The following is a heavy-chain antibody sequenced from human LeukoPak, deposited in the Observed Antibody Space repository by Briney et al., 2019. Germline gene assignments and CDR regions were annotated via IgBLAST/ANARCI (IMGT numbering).Heavy chain of an antibody. J-gene: IGHJ5*02. CDR2: ISWNSGSI. D-gene: IGHD2-15*01. CDR1: GFTFDDYA. Sequence: PGRSLRLSCAASGFTFDDYATHWVRQAPGKGLEWVSGISWNSGSIGYADSVKGRFTISRDNAKNSLYLQMNSLRAEDTALYYCAKGLAAIDSWFDPWGQGTLVTVSS. CDR3: AKGLAAIDSWFDP. V-gene: IGHV3-9*01.